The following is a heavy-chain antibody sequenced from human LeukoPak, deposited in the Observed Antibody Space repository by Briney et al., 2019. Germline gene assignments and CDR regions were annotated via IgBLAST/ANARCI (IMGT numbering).Heavy chain of an antibody. D-gene: IGHD2-21*02. CDR1: GGTFGSYA. CDR2: IIPILGIA. J-gene: IGHJ1*01. Sequence: ASVKVSCKASGGTFGSYAIRWVRQAPGQGLEWMGRIIPILGIANYAQKFQGRVTITADKSTSTAYMELSSLRSEDTAVYYCARDWAPESYCGGDSYPPIQHWGQGTLVTVSS. CDR3: ARDWAPESYCGGDSYPPIQH. V-gene: IGHV1-69*04.